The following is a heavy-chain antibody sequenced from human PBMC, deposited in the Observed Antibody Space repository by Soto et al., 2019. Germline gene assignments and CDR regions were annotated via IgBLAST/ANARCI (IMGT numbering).Heavy chain of an antibody. CDR2: IYESGYT. V-gene: IGHV4-31*03. J-gene: IGHJ5*02. CDR1: GASVSSGAYY. CDR3: VRALRHTAMVYPWVDL. D-gene: IGHD5-18*01. Sequence: ASATQSLTCTVSGASVSSGAYYWGWVRQRPGRGLEWIGYIYESGYTYYNTSLKSRLTISLDRSNNQFSLGLTSVTAADTAVYYWVRALRHTAMVYPWVDLWVQGTLVTCSS.